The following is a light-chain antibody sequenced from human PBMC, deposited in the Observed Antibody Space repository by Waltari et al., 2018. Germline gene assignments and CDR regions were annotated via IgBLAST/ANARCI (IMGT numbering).Light chain of an antibody. J-gene: IGLJ2*01. CDR1: SDDIVANSD. CDR2: DLN. V-gene: IGLV2-14*03. CDR3: SADTSRGILK. Sequence: QPALTHPALVLWSPGQPITISCTATSDDIVANSDVTWYHQRPGKVPKLIIYDLNERPAGVSNRFSGSRSGRTASRTVSGLQAEDEGLFYCSADTSRGILKFGGGTRVTVL.